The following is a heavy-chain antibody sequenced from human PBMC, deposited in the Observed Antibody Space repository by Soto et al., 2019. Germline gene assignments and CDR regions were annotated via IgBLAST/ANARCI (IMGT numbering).Heavy chain of an antibody. CDR2: IKTKANTYAT. Sequence: GGSLRLSCAASGFTLSDSAVHWVRQASGKGVEWVGRIKTKANTYATAYGASVGGRFTISRDDSKNAAYLQMNSLKTEDTAMYYCTTSPDADCRPDICRNWFDPWGQGTLVTVSS. CDR1: GFTLSDSA. CDR3: TTSPDADCRPDICRNWFDP. V-gene: IGHV3-73*01. D-gene: IGHD2-21*01. J-gene: IGHJ5*02.